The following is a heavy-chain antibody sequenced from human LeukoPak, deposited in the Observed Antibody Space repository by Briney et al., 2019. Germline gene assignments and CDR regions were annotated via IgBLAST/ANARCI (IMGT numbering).Heavy chain of an antibody. V-gene: IGHV1-46*01. J-gene: IGHJ6*03. CDR3: ARDLFVGYGDYAYYYYYMDV. D-gene: IGHD4-17*01. CDR1: GYTFTSYG. CDR2: INPSGGST. Sequence: ASVKVSCKASGYTFTSYGISWVRQAPGQGLEWMGIINPSGGSTSYAQKFQGRVTMTRDMSTSTVYMELSSLRSEDTAVYYCARDLFVGYGDYAYYYYYMDVWGKGTTVTVSS.